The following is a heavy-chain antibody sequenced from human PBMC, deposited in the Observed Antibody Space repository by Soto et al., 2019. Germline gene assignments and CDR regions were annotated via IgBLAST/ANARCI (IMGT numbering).Heavy chain of an antibody. D-gene: IGHD2-15*01. CDR1: GGSINTRSYY. J-gene: IGHJ5*02. CDR2: IYSSGST. Sequence: SETLSLTCTVSGGSINTRSYYWGWLRQSPGKALEWLGSIYSSGSTYFSPSLRSRVTISVDTSKNQFSLKLSSVTAADTAVYYCARHRGTCSSGGCYSGSHWFDPWGQGTLVTVSS. V-gene: IGHV4-39*01. CDR3: ARHRGTCSSGGCYSGSHWFDP.